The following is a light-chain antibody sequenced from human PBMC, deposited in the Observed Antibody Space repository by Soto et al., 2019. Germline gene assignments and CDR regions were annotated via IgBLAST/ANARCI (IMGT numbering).Light chain of an antibody. V-gene: IGLV2-14*03. Sequence: QSALTQPASVSGSPGQSITISCSGTSSDVGGYNFVSWYQHHPGKAPKLIIYDVSHRPSGVSERFSGSKSGNTASLTISGLQAEDDGYYYRSSYRSISALVFGGGTKLTVL. CDR1: SSDVGGYNF. CDR2: DVS. J-gene: IGLJ2*01. CDR3: SSYRSISALV.